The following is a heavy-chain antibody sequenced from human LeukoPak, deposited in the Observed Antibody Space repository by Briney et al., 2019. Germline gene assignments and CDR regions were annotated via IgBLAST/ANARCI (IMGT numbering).Heavy chain of an antibody. J-gene: IGHJ6*03. CDR2: ISSSSSTI. D-gene: IGHD3-3*01. Sequence: TGGSLRLSCAASGFTFYTYSMNWVRQAPGKGLEWVSYISSSSSTIYYADSVKGRFTISRDNAKNSLYLQMNSLRAEDTAVYYCARDWGYDFWSGYYNYYYYMDVWGKGTTVTVSS. V-gene: IGHV3-48*01. CDR1: GFTFYTYS. CDR3: ARDWGYDFWSGYYNYYYYMDV.